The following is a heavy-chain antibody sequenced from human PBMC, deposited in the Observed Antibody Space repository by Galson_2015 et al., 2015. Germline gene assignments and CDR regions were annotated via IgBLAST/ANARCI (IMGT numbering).Heavy chain of an antibody. D-gene: IGHD2-15*01. CDR1: GYIFTSYD. CDR2: MDPHSGNT. Sequence: SVKVSCKASGYIFTSYDINWVRQATGQGLEWMGWMDPHSGNTGYAQKFQGRVTTTRNTSISTAFMELSGLRSDDTAVYYCARARRVVVGASDYYYMAVWGTGTTVTVSS. J-gene: IGHJ6*03. CDR3: ARARRVVVGASDYYYMAV. V-gene: IGHV1-8*01.